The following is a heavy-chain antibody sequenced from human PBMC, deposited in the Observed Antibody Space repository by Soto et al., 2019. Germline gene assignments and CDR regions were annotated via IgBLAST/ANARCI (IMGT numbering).Heavy chain of an antibody. V-gene: IGHV3-74*01. Sequence: EVQLVESGGGLVQPGGSRRLSCAVSGLTFSSSWMHRVRQAPGKGLVWVSRINVDGSATHYADSVQGRFTISRDNAKNILYLQMTNLSAEDTAVYYCARDRGSYNGIFDYWGQGTLVTVSS. CDR2: INVDGSAT. D-gene: IGHD2-15*01. CDR3: ARDRGSYNGIFDY. J-gene: IGHJ4*02. CDR1: GLTFSSSW.